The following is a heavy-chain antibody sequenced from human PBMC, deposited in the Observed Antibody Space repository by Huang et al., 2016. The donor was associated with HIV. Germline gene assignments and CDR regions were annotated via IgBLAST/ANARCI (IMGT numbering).Heavy chain of an antibody. CDR1: GYSFSSYW. D-gene: IGHD6-6*01. J-gene: IGHJ4*02. Sequence: VQLVQSGAEVKKPGESLKISCKGSGYSFSSYWIAWVRQMPGKGLGGMVISCPDDSDTTYSPSFEGQVTISADKSIGTAYLQWSSLKASDTAMYYCARRFSSSSGYFDYWGQGSLVTVSS. CDR3: ARRFSSSSGYFDY. CDR2: SCPDDSDT. V-gene: IGHV5-51*01.